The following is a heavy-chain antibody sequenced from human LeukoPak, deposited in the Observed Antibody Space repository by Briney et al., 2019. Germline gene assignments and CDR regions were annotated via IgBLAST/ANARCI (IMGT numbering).Heavy chain of an antibody. CDR2: IIPIFGTA. V-gene: IGHV1-69*01. J-gene: IGHJ4*02. D-gene: IGHD1-26*01. CDR3: TTDGISATKTGDY. Sequence: SVKVSCKASGGTFSSYAISWVRQAPGQGLEWMGGIIPIFGTANYAQKFQGRVTITADESTSTAYMELSSLRSEDTAVYYCTTDGISATKTGDYWGQGTLVTVSS. CDR1: GGTFSSYA.